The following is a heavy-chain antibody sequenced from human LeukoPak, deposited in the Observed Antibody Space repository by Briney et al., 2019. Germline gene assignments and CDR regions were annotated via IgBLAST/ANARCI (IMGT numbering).Heavy chain of an antibody. CDR1: GYTFTSYG. J-gene: IGHJ4*02. D-gene: IGHD5-24*01. Sequence: ASVKVSCKASGYTFTSYGISWVRQAPGQGLEWMGWISTYNGNTNYAQKFQDRVTMTTDTSARTAYMEVRSLTSDDTAVYYCARGGGYNDYWGQGTLVTVSS. CDR2: ISTYNGNT. CDR3: ARGGGYNDY. V-gene: IGHV1-18*01.